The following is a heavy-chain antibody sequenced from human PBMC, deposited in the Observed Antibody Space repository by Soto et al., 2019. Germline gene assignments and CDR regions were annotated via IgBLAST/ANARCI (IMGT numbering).Heavy chain of an antibody. CDR2: IFPVFATV. V-gene: IGHV1-69*01. CDR3: ARKRGMGASGAIAFDY. D-gene: IGHD6-13*01. J-gene: IGHJ4*02. CDR1: GDTFSKHG. Sequence: QEQLVQSGAEVKEPGSSVKVSCKAPGDTFSKHGITWVRQAPGQGFEWMGEIFPVFATVNYAQRFQGRAMITADESSSTVFIDLSRLTPDDTAMYYCARKRGMGASGAIAFDYWGQGTQLTVSS.